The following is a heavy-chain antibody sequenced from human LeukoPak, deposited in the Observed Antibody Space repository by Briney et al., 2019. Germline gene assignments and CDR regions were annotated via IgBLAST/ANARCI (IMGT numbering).Heavy chain of an antibody. D-gene: IGHD1-26*01. V-gene: IGHV4-34*01. CDR3: ATYSGSYYGDAFDI. CDR2: INHSGST. CDR1: GGSFSGYY. Sequence: SETLSLTCAVYGGSFSGYYWSWIRQPPGKGLEWIGEINHSGSTNYNPSLKSRVTISVDTSKNQFSLKLSSVTAADTAVYYCATYSGSYYGDAFDIWGQGTMVTVSS. J-gene: IGHJ3*02.